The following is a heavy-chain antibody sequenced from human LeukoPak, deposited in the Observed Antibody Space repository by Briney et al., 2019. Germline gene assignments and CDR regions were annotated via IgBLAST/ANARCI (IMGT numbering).Heavy chain of an antibody. CDR3: ARVSIVGATYNWFDP. D-gene: IGHD1-26*01. Sequence: ASVKVSCKASGYTFTSYGISWVRQAPGQGLEWMGIINPSGGSTSYAQKFQGRVTMTRDTSTSTVYMELSSLRSEDTAVYYCARVSIVGATYNWFDPWGQGTLVTVSS. CDR1: GYTFTSYG. J-gene: IGHJ5*02. CDR2: INPSGGST. V-gene: IGHV1-46*01.